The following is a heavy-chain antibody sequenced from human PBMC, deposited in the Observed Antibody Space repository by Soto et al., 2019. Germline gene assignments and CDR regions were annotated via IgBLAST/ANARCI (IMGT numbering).Heavy chain of an antibody. CDR1: GLTFSSFE. CDR2: ISRGATTT. CDR3: ATRSTDYYFY. J-gene: IGHJ4*02. D-gene: IGHD3-9*01. Sequence: GGSLRLSCAVSGLTFSSFEMDWVRQAAGKGPEWIPYISRGATTTYYADSVRGRFTISRDDAENSVFLQMDSPRVEDTAIYFCATRSTDYYFYWGQGTLVTVSS. V-gene: IGHV3-48*03.